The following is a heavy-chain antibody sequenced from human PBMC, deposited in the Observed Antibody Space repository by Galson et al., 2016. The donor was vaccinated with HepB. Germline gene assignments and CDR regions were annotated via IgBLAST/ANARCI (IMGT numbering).Heavy chain of an antibody. J-gene: IGHJ2*01. D-gene: IGHD5-12*01. CDR2: ISISGSTL. Sequence: SLRLSCAASGFTFSDYYMSWIRQAPGKGLEWVSYISISGSTLYYTDSVKGRFTISRDNAKKSLYLQMSSLRAEDTAVYYCARVGNMVAGWYFDLWGRGTLVTASS. V-gene: IGHV3-11*01. CDR1: GFTFSDYY. CDR3: ARVGNMVAGWYFDL.